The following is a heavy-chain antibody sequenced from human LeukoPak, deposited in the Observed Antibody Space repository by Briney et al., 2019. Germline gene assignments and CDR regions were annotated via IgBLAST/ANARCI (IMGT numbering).Heavy chain of an antibody. J-gene: IGHJ6*03. CDR2: IRSKANSYAT. Sequence: GGSLRLSCAASGFTFSGSAMHWVRQASGKGLEWVGRIRSKANSYATAYAASVKGRFTISRDDSKNTAYLQMNSLKTEDTAVYYCTRQGVYDSSGYYYYYMDVWGKGTAVTVSS. D-gene: IGHD3-22*01. CDR3: TRQGVYDSSGYYYYYMDV. CDR1: GFTFSGSA. V-gene: IGHV3-73*01.